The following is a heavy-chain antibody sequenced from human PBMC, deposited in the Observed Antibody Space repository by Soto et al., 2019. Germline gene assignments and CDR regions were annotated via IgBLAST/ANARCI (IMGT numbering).Heavy chain of an antibody. CDR3: ARDGSVVVPAAIPYYYYYGMDV. Sequence: LRLSCAASGFTFSSYSMNWVRQAPGKGLEWVSSISSSSSYIYYADSVKGRFTISRDNAKNSLYLQMNSLRAEDTAVYYCARDGSVVVPAAIPYYYYYGMDVWGQGTTVTVSS. V-gene: IGHV3-21*01. CDR1: GFTFSSYS. D-gene: IGHD2-2*02. CDR2: ISSSSSYI. J-gene: IGHJ6*02.